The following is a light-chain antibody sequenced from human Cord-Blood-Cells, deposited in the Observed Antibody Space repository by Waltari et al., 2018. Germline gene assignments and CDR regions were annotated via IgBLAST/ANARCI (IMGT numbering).Light chain of an antibody. J-gene: IGKJ4*01. CDR2: DAS. Sequence: EIVLTKSPATLSLSPGERATLSCRASQSVSSYLAWYQQKPGQAPRLLIYDASNRATGIPARFIGSGSGTDFTLTIRSLEPEDFAVYYCQQRSNWPPLTFGGGTKVEIK. CDR1: QSVSSY. V-gene: IGKV3-11*01. CDR3: QQRSNWPPLT.